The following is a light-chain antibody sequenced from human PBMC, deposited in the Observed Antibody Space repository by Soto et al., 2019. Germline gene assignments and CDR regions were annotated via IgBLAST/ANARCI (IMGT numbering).Light chain of an antibody. CDR1: QSVSSSY. CDR2: GAS. V-gene: IGKV3-20*01. CDR3: QQYGSSLFT. J-gene: IGKJ3*01. Sequence: EIVLTQSPGTLSLSPGERATLSCRASQSVSSSYLAWYQQKPGQAPRLLIYGASSRATGIPDRFSGSGSGTDFTLTISRLEPEDVAVYYCQQYGSSLFTFGAGTKVDIK.